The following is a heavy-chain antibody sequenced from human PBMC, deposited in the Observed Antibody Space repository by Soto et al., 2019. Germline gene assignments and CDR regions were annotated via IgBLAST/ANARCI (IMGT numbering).Heavy chain of an antibody. J-gene: IGHJ4*02. V-gene: IGHV3-30*04. CDR3: AVDGVPTSSFRYYYFRF. D-gene: IGHD3-9*01. CDR1: ALPFTDYS. Sequence: GGSLRLSCAVSALPFTDYSMHWVRQTADKGLEWVAFISHDGRNTFYSDSVKGRFTISRDDSRNMLFLQMSGVTVEDTAIYYCAVDGVPTSSFRYYYFRFWGRGTLVTVSS. CDR2: ISHDGRNT.